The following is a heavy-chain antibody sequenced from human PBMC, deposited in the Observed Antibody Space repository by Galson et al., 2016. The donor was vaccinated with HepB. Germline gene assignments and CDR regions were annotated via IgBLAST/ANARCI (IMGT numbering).Heavy chain of an antibody. Sequence: SLRLSCAASGFTFSDYGMHWVRQAPGKGLEWVAVIWYDGIKKHYADSVKGRFTISRDNSKNTLSLQMNSLRAEDTAMYYCANDLYGDYRGIDNWGQGTLVTVSS. CDR3: ANDLYGDYRGIDN. D-gene: IGHD4-17*01. J-gene: IGHJ4*02. V-gene: IGHV3-33*06. CDR1: GFTFSDYG. CDR2: IWYDGIKK.